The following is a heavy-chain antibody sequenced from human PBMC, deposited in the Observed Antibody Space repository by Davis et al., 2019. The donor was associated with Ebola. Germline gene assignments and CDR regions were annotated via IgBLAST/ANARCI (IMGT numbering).Heavy chain of an antibody. Sequence: SETLSLTCTVSGGSISSSSYYWGWIRQPPGKGLEWIGSIYYSGSTNYNPSLKSRLTMSIDPSKKQFYLKLSSVTAADTAVYYCARDRDSSGRYFDYWGQGALVTVSS. CDR3: ARDRDSSGRYFDY. J-gene: IGHJ4*02. CDR1: GGSISSSSYY. D-gene: IGHD3-22*01. V-gene: IGHV4-39*07. CDR2: IYYSGST.